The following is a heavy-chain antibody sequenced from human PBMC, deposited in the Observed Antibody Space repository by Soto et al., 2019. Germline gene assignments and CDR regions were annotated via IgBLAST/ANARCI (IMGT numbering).Heavy chain of an antibody. V-gene: IGHV4-34*01. CDR2: INHSGST. J-gene: IGHJ4*02. CDR1: GGSFSGYY. CDR3: ARQKSYNYDILTGRGVFHY. D-gene: IGHD3-9*01. Sequence: PSETLSLTCAVYGGSFSGYYWSWIRQPPGKGLEWIGEINHSGSTNYNPSLKSRVTISVDTSKNQFSLKLSSVTAADTAVYYCARQKSYNYDILTGRGVFHYWGQGTLVTVSS.